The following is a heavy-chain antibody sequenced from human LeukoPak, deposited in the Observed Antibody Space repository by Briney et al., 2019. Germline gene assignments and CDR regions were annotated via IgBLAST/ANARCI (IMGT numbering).Heavy chain of an antibody. CDR2: IFHSGAT. D-gene: IGHD1-7*01. CDR3: ARGTGNYNYFDP. Sequence: SETLSLTCSVSGGYIGTYYWTWIRQPPGKGLEWIGYIFHSGATKYDTSLKGRVTISLDMSKNQFSLRPNSVTATDTAVYYCARGTGNYNYFDPWGQGTLVIVSS. V-gene: IGHV4-59*08. CDR1: GGYIGTYY. J-gene: IGHJ5*02.